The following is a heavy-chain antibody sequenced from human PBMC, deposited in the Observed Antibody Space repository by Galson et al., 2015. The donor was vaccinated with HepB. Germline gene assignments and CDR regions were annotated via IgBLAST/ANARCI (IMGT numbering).Heavy chain of an antibody. CDR2: ISHDGSNI. V-gene: IGHV3-30*04. CDR3: AKDSGYCISTTCREYFQH. CDR1: GFTFSTYA. J-gene: IGHJ1*01. Sequence: SLRLSCAASGFTFSTYAMHWVRQAPGKGPEWVAVISHDGSNIHYADSVTGRFTISRDDPKNTLYLQMNSLRVDDTAVYYCAKDSGYCISTTCREYFQHWGQGTLVTVSS. D-gene: IGHD2-2*03.